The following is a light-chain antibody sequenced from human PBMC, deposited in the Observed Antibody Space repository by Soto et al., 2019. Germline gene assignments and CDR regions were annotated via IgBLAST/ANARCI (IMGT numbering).Light chain of an antibody. V-gene: IGLV2-14*03. CDR1: SSDIGFYNY. Sequence: QSVLTQPASVSGSPGQSITISCTGTSSDIGFYNYVSWYQQYPGKAPNLLIYGVTNRPSGVSYRFSGSKSGSTASLTISGLRDEDEADYYCSSYSTSFFYLFGTGTKVTLL. CDR2: GVT. J-gene: IGLJ1*01. CDR3: SSYSTSFFYL.